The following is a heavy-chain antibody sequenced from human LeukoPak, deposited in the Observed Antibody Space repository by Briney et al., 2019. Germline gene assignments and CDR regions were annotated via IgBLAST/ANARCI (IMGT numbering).Heavy chain of an antibody. CDR3: AIPPGWNYPGD. CDR2: IYSGGST. V-gene: IGHV3-66*02. CDR1: GFTVSSNY. Sequence: GGSLRLSCAASGFTVSSNYMSWVRQAPGKGLEWVSVIYSGGSTYYADSVKGRFTISRDNSKNTPYLQMNSLRAEDTAVYYCAIPPGWNYPGDWGQGTLVTVSS. J-gene: IGHJ4*02. D-gene: IGHD1-7*01.